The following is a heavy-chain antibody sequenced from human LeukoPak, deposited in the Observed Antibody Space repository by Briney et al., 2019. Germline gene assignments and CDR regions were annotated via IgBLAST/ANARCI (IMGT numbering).Heavy chain of an antibody. CDR2: IYYSGST. V-gene: IGHV4-61*01. D-gene: IGHD3-22*01. CDR1: GGSISSSSYY. Sequence: SETLSPTCTVSGGSISSSSYYWSWLRQPPGKGLEWIGYIYYSGSTNYNPSLKSRVTISVDTSKSQFSLKLSSVTAADTAVYYCARDRDYYDSSGYYSQVRAFDIWGQGTMVTVSS. J-gene: IGHJ3*02. CDR3: ARDRDYYDSSGYYSQVRAFDI.